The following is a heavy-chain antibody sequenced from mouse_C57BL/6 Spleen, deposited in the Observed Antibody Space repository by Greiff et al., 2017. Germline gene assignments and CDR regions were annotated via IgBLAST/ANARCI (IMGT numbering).Heavy chain of an antibody. CDR1: GFNIKNTY. CDR3: ARSNTTVDYAMDY. D-gene: IGHD1-1*01. CDR2: IDPANGNT. J-gene: IGHJ4*01. V-gene: IGHV14-3*01. Sequence: VQLKESVAELVRPGASVKLSCTASGFNIKNTYMHWVKQRPEQGLEWIGRIDPANGNTKYAPKFQGKATITADTSSNTAYLQLSSLTSEDTAIYYCARSNTTVDYAMDYWGQGTSVTVSS.